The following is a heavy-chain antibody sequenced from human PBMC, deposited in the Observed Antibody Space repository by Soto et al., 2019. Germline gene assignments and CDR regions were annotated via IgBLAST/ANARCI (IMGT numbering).Heavy chain of an antibody. Sequence: GGSLRLSCAASGFTFSSYAMSWVRQAPGKGLEWVSAISGSGGSTYYADSVKGRFTISRDNSKNTLYLQMNSLRAEDTAVYYCAKDGPPYSSGWYYFDYWGQGTLVTVSS. CDR1: GFTFSSYA. CDR2: ISGSGGST. V-gene: IGHV3-23*01. D-gene: IGHD6-19*01. J-gene: IGHJ4*02. CDR3: AKDGPPYSSGWYYFDY.